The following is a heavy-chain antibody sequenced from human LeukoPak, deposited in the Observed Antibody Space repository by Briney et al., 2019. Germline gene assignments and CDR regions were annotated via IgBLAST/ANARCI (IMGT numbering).Heavy chain of an antibody. CDR2: ISAYNGNT. J-gene: IGHJ4*02. CDR3: VRDRGELPHSHFDY. CDR1: GYSFIIFG. V-gene: IGHV1-18*01. Sequence: ASVKVSCKASGYSFIIFGISWVRQAPGQGLERMGWISAYNGNTNYAQKFQGRVTMTTDTSTNTAYMELRSLRSDDTAVYYCVRDRGELPHSHFDYWGQGSLVIVSS. D-gene: IGHD1-26*01.